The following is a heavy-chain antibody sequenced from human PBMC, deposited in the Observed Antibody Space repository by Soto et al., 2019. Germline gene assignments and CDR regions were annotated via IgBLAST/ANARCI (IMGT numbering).Heavy chain of an antibody. J-gene: IGHJ1*01. D-gene: IGHD1-26*01. Sequence: QVQLVQSGAEVKKPGASVKVSCKASGYTFTSYGISWVRQAPGQGLEWMGWISAYNGNTNYAQKLQGRVTMTTDTSKSTAYRELRSLRSDDTDVYYCARVGWELQEAEYFQHWGQGTLVTVSS. V-gene: IGHV1-18*01. CDR2: ISAYNGNT. CDR1: GYTFTSYG. CDR3: ARVGWELQEAEYFQH.